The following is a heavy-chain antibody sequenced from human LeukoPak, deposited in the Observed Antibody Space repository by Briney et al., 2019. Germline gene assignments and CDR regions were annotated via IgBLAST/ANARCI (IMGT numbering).Heavy chain of an antibody. D-gene: IGHD6-19*01. J-gene: IGHJ4*02. CDR3: ARAGIAVAVWYFDY. CDR2: TYYRSKWYN. CDR1: GDSVSSNSAA. Sequence: SQTLSLTCAISGDSVSSNSAAWNWTRQSPSRGLEWLGRTYYRSKWYNDYAVSVKSRITINPDTSKNQFSLQLNSVTPEDTAVYYCARAGIAVAVWYFDYWGQGTLVTVSS. V-gene: IGHV6-1*01.